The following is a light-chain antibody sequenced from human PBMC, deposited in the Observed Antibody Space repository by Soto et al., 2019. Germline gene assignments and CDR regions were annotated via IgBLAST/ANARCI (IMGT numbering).Light chain of an antibody. V-gene: IGKV3-15*01. J-gene: IGKJ1*01. Sequence: EIVMTQSPATLAVSQGERATLSCRASQGVSSRLAWYQQKPGQAPRLLIYDVSTRASDTPARFSGSGSGTEFTLTISSLQSEDFAIYYCQQYTDWPPWTFGQGTKVEIK. CDR3: QQYTDWPPWT. CDR2: DVS. CDR1: QGVSSR.